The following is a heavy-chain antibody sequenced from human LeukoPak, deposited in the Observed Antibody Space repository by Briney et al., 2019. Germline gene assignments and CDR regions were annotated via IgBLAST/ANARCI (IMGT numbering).Heavy chain of an antibody. Sequence: KTSETLSLTCTVSGGSISSGSYYWSWIRQPAGKGLEWIGRMYTSGSTNYNPSFESRVTISPDTSKNQFSLKLSSVTAADTAVYYCARDSSLPYCGGDCYPDYWGQGTLVTVSA. V-gene: IGHV4-61*02. J-gene: IGHJ4*02. CDR3: ARDSSLPYCGGDCYPDY. CDR2: MYTSGST. D-gene: IGHD2-21*02. CDR1: GGSISSGSYY.